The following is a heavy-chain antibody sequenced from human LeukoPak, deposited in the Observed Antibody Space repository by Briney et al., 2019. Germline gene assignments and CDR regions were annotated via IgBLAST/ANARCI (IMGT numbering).Heavy chain of an antibody. V-gene: IGHV1-2*02. CDR2: INPNAGGT. J-gene: IGHJ4*02. CDR1: GYTFTGYY. CDR3: SSGYCTVPF. D-gene: IGHD3-22*01. Sequence: ASVKVSCKASGYTFTGYYIHWVRQAPGQGHESMGWINPNAGGTSYAQKFQGRVTMTRDTSISTAYMELSRLTSDDTAVYYCSSGYCTVPFWGQGTLVTVSS.